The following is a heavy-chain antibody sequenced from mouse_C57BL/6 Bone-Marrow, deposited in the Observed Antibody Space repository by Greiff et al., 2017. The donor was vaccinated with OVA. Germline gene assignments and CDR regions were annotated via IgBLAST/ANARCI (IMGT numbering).Heavy chain of an antibody. CDR1: GYTFTSYW. D-gene: IGHD2-4*01. CDR2: IDPSDSYT. Sequence: QVQLKQPGAELVRPGTSVKLSCKASGYTFTSYWMHWVKQRPGQGLEWIGVIDPSDSYTNYNQKFKGKATLTVDTSSSTAYMQLSSLTSEDSAVYYCARSLYDYDDWGAMRYWGQGTSVTVSS. J-gene: IGHJ4*01. CDR3: ARSLYDYDDWGAMRY. V-gene: IGHV1-59*01.